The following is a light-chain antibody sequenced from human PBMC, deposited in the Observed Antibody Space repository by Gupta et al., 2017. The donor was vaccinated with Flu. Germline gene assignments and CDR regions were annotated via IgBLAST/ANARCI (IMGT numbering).Light chain of an antibody. Sequence: ELVMTQSPATLFLSPGESATLSCRANQSVDGKLAWYQQRRGQAPRLLICGASARATGVPDRFSGSGSGTEFTLTISIMQSEDFAVDHCQQYKTWPLTFGGGTKMEI. CDR1: QSVDGK. CDR3: QQYKTWPLT. CDR2: GAS. J-gene: IGKJ4*01. V-gene: IGKV3-15*01.